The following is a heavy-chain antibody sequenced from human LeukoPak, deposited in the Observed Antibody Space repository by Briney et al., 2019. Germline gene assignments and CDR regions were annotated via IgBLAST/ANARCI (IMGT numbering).Heavy chain of an antibody. CDR2: ISSNGRSP. V-gene: IGHV3-64D*06. D-gene: IGHD6-19*01. CDR1: GFTFKNYA. J-gene: IGHJ6*02. Sequence: GGSLRLSCSASGFTFKNYAIHWVRQAPGKGLEYVSGISSNGRSPYYADSVNGRFAISRDNSKNMVYLQVSSLRLEDTAVYYCVKSRGLAAAGHYYGVDVWGQGTTVTVSS. CDR3: VKSRGLAAAGHYYGVDV.